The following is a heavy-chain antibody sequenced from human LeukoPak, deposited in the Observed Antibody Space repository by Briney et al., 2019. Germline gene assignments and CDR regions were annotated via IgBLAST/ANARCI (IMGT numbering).Heavy chain of an antibody. D-gene: IGHD2-15*01. CDR3: ARVKTHCSGGSCYTDWFDP. CDR1: GFTFSSYS. V-gene: IGHV3-21*01. CDR2: ISSSSSYI. Sequence: GGSLRLSCAASGFTFSSYSMNWVRQAPGKGLEWVSSISSSSSYIYYADSVKGRFTISRDNAKNSLYLQMNSLGAEDTAVYYCARVKTHCSGGSCYTDWFDPWGQGTLVTVSS. J-gene: IGHJ5*02.